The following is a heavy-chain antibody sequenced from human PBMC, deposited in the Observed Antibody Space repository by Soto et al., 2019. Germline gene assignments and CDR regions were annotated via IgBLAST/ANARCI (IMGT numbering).Heavy chain of an antibody. D-gene: IGHD3-10*01. J-gene: IGHJ6*02. CDR1: EATFRTCV. CDR3: AAELGFGKLSVV. Sequence: QVQVVQSGVEVRRPGSSVKASCKPSEATFRTCVISWVRQAPGQGLEWMGGIIPLFGTTDFAQRFQGRLTITTDESTTTAYMELSRLRSEDTATYYCAAELGFGKLSVVWGQGTTVIVSS. CDR2: IIPLFGTT. V-gene: IGHV1-69*01.